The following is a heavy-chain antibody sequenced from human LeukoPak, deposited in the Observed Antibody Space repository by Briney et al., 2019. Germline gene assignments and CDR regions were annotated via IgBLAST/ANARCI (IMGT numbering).Heavy chain of an antibody. CDR2: IYTSGST. J-gene: IGHJ5*02. V-gene: IGHV4-61*02. CDR3: AGGAYGSVSRNWFDP. D-gene: IGHD3-10*01. CDR1: GGSISSGYHY. Sequence: SETLSLTCTVSGGSISSGYHYWSWLRQPAGTGLEWIGRIYTSGSTNYNPSLKSRVTISVDTSNNHFSLNLSSMTAADTAVYYCAGGAYGSVSRNWFDPWGQGILVTVSS.